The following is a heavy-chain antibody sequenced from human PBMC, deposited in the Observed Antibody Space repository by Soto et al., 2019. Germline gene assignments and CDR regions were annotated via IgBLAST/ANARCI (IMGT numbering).Heavy chain of an antibody. CDR1: GGTLSNFG. CDR3: ARFSRYYDSSGYLTSDGFDI. Sequence: QVQLVQSEGEVKEPGSSVKVSCEASGGTLSNFGISWVRQAPGHGLGWMGTIIPIFGTVDDAQKFQERLSLTASESTNTAYMELSSLNFEDTAVYYCARFSRYYDSSGYLTSDGFDIWGPGTKVTVSS. V-gene: IGHV1-69*18. CDR2: IIPIFGTV. J-gene: IGHJ3*02. D-gene: IGHD3-22*01.